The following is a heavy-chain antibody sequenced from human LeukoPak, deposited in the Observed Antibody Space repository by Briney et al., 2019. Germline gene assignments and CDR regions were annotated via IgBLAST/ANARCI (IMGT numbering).Heavy chain of an antibody. Sequence: GGSLRLSCAASGFTFSNAWMRWVREAPGKGLEWVGRIKSKTDGGTTDYAAPVKGRFTISRDDSKNTLYLQMNSQKTEDTAVYNCTTDLIVVEFLDYWGQGTLVTVSS. J-gene: IGHJ4*02. CDR2: IKSKTDGGTT. CDR3: TTDLIVVEFLDY. CDR1: GFTFSNAW. V-gene: IGHV3-15*01. D-gene: IGHD2-15*01.